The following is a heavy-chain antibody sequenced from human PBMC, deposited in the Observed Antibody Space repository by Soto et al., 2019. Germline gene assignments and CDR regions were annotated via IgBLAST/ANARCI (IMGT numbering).Heavy chain of an antibody. D-gene: IGHD1-7*01. Sequence: PSETLSLTCTVSGGSISSSSYYWGWIRQPPGKGLEWIGSIYYSGSTYYNPSLKSRVTISVDTSKNQFSLKLSSVTAADTAVYYCARHRDWNYVLYYYGMDVWGQGTTVTVSS. CDR2: IYYSGST. V-gene: IGHV4-39*01. CDR1: GGSISSSSYY. CDR3: ARHRDWNYVLYYYGMDV. J-gene: IGHJ6*02.